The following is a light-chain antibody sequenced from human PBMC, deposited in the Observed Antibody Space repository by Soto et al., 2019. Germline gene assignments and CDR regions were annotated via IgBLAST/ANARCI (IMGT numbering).Light chain of an antibody. CDR2: DTY. V-gene: IGLV8-61*01. J-gene: IGLJ2*01. CDR3: VLYTGSGISI. CDR1: SGSVSSSYY. Sequence: QTVVTQEPSFSVSPGGTVTLTCDLSSGSVSSSYYPSWYQQTPGQAPRTLIYDTYTRSSGVPDRFSGSILGNKAALTITGAQADDESDYYCVLYTGSGISIFGGGTKLTVL.